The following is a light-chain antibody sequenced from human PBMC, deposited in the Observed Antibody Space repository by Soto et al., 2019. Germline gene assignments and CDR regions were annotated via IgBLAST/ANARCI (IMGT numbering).Light chain of an antibody. CDR3: CSYAGNRRV. V-gene: IGLV2-23*02. J-gene: IGLJ3*02. CDR1: YNL. Sequence: QSVLTQTASVSGSPGQSITISCTGTYNLVSWYQQHPGKAPKLMIFEVNKRPSGVSYRFSGSKSGNTASLTISALQAEDEADYFCCSYAGNRRVFGGGTKLTVL. CDR2: EVN.